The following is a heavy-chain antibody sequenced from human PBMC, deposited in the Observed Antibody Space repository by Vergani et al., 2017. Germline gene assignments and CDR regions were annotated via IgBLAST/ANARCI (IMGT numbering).Heavy chain of an antibody. D-gene: IGHD3-9*01. V-gene: IGHV1-46*03. CDR1: GYTFSNYY. Sequence: QVQVVQSGAEVKKSGASVKVSCKTSGYTFSNYYMHWVRQAPGQGLEWMGIINPSGGHTNYGQKFQGRVTMTRDTSTSTVYMELSSLRSEDTAIYYCAIGDYDILTGYRYWGQGTLVTVSA. CDR3: AIGDYDILTGYRY. J-gene: IGHJ4*02. CDR2: INPSGGHT.